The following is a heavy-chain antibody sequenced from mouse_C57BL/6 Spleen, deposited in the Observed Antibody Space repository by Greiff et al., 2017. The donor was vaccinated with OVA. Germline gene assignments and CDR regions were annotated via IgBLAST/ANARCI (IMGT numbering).Heavy chain of an antibody. CDR1: GYSITSGAF. Sequence: EVQLQESGPGLVKPSQSLSLTCSVTGYSITSGAFWNWIRQFPGNKLEWMGYISYDGSNNYNPSLNNRISITSYTSKNQVFLKLNSVTPEDTATYYCARDGYGSSDYFDYWGQGTTLTVSS. V-gene: IGHV3-6*01. D-gene: IGHD1-1*01. CDR3: ARDGYGSSDYFDY. CDR2: ISYDGSN. J-gene: IGHJ2*01.